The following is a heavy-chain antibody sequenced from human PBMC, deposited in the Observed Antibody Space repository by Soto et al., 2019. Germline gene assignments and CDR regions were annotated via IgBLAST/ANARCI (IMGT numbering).Heavy chain of an antibody. Sequence: SETLSLTCTVSGGSTSSDNYWSWIHQPPGKGLEWIGHIYYSGNTDYNPSLKSRLAISIDTSKNQFSLKLSSVTAADTAVYFCAREGGESSDGLYYFDSWGQGSLVTVSS. CDR2: IYYSGNT. V-gene: IGHV4-30-4*01. CDR3: AREGGESSDGLYYFDS. CDR1: GGSTSSDNY. J-gene: IGHJ4*02. D-gene: IGHD3-16*01.